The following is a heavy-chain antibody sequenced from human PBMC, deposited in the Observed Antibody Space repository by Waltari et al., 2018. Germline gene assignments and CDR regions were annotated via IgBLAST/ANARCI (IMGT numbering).Heavy chain of an antibody. CDR3: ARLDSSGFYMFDS. CDR2: VYYSGST. J-gene: IGHJ4*02. CDR1: GGSISTGGYY. D-gene: IGHD3-22*01. V-gene: IGHV4-31*03. Sequence: QVQLQESGPGLVKPSQTLSLTCPVSGGSISTGGYYWNWIRQHPGRGLEWIGYVYYSGSTYFNPSLKSRLDMSVDMSKNQFSLKLTSVTAADSAVYFCARLDSSGFYMFDSWGQGTLVTVSS.